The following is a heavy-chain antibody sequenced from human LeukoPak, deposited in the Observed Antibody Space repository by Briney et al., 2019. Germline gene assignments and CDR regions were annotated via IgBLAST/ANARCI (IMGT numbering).Heavy chain of an antibody. J-gene: IGHJ6*03. CDR1: GFTFSGSA. D-gene: IGHD5-18*01. V-gene: IGHV3-73*01. Sequence: AGGSLRLSCAASGFTFSGSAMHWVRQASGKGLEWVGRIRSKANSYATAYAASVKGRFTISRDDSKNTAYLQMNSLKTEDTAVYYCKGDVDTAMGQRGPPYYNYYYYMDVWGKGITVTVSS. CDR3: KGDVDTAMGQRGPPYYNYYYYMDV. CDR2: IRSKANSYAT.